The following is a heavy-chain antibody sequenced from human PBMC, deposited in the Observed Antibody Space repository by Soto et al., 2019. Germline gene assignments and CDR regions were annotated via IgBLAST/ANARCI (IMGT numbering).Heavy chain of an antibody. CDR3: ARELVSGSSSWRKGFDP. V-gene: IGHV4-31*03. CDR1: GGSISSGGYY. J-gene: IGHJ5*02. Sequence: QVQLQESGPGLVKPSQTLSLTCTVSGGSISSGGYYWSWSRQHPGKGLEWIGYIYYSGSTYYNPSLKSRVTISVDTSKNQFSLKLSSVTAADTAVYYCARELVSGSSSWRKGFDPWGQGTLVTVSS. D-gene: IGHD6-13*01. CDR2: IYYSGST.